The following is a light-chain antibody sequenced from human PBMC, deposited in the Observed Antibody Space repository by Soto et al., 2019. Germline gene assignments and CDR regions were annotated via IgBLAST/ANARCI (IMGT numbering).Light chain of an antibody. V-gene: IGKV4-1*01. CDR1: QSVLYSSNNKNY. J-gene: IGKJ4*01. CDR2: WAS. CDR3: QHYADWPLT. Sequence: DIVMTQSPDSLAVSLGERATINCKSSQSVLYSSNNKNYLAWYQQKPGQPPKLLIYWASTRESGVPDRFSGSGSGTDFILTINSLQSEDFAVYYCQHYADWPLTFGGGTKIESK.